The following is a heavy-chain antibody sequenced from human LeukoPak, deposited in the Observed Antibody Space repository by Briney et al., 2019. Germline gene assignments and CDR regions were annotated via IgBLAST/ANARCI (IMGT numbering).Heavy chain of an antibody. V-gene: IGHV1-8*01. J-gene: IGHJ4*02. CDR2: MSPNSGDT. CDR1: GYTFTSYD. D-gene: IGHD2-21*01. Sequence: ASVKVSCKASGYTFTSYDFNWVRQATGQRPEWMGWMSPNSGDTGYAQKFQDRVTMTRNTSISTAYMELSSLRSDDTAVYYCARDLSAAYDFWGQGILVTVSS. CDR3: ARDLSAAYDF.